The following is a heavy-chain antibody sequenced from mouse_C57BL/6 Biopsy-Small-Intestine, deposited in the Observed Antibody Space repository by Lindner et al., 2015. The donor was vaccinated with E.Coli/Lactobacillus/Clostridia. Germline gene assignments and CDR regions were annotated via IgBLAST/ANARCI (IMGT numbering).Heavy chain of an antibody. CDR3: ARGLRDIGYSHQSLGY. V-gene: IGHV1-84*02. CDR2: INAYSGGT. D-gene: IGHD1-2*01. CDR1: DYTFTGYY. Sequence: SVKVSCKTSDYTFTGYYIHWVRQAPGQGLEWMGWINAYSGGTEYTQKFKGWVTMTRDTSISTAYMELSRLRSADTAIYYCARGLRDIGYSHQSLGYWGQGTLVTVS. J-gene: IGHJ3*02.